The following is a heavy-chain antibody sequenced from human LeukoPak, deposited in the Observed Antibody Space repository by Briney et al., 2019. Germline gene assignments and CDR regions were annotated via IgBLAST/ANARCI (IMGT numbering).Heavy chain of an antibody. CDR2: IYYSGST. Sequence: SQTLSLTCTVSGGSISSGGYYWSWIRQHPGKGLEWIGYIYYSGSTYYNPSLKSRVTISVDTSKNQFSLKLSSVTAADTAVYYCARHGYSSGWTGAFDYWGQGTLVTVSS. V-gene: IGHV4-31*03. CDR3: ARHGYSSGWTGAFDY. CDR1: GGSISSGGYY. D-gene: IGHD6-19*01. J-gene: IGHJ4*02.